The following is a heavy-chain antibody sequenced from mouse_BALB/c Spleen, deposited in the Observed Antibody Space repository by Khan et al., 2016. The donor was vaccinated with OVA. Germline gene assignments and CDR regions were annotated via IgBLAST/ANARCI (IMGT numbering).Heavy chain of an antibody. D-gene: IGHD2-3*01. V-gene: IGHV3-2*02. CDR2: ISYSGST. Sequence: VQLKQSGPGLVKPSQSLSLTCTVTGYSITSDYAWNWIRQFPENKLEWMGYISYSGSTSYNPSLKSRISITRDTSKNQFFLQLNSVTTEDTATYYCARDGSRYNYAMDYGGQGTAVTVSS. CDR1: GYSITSDYA. CDR3: ARDGSRYNYAMDY. J-gene: IGHJ4*01.